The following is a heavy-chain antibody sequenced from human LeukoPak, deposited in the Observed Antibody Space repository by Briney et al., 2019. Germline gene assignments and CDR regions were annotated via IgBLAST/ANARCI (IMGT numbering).Heavy chain of an antibody. CDR2: ISSSGGST. D-gene: IGHD3-3*01. J-gene: IGHJ6*02. V-gene: IGHV3-64*01. CDR3: ARFLGRITISGVVPYGMDV. Sequence: GGSLRLSCAASGFTFSTYAMHWVRQAPGKGLEYVSAISSSGGSTYYANSVKGRFTISRDNSKNTLYLQMNILRGEDTAVYYCARFLGRITISGVVPYGMDVWGQGTTVTVSS. CDR1: GFTFSTYA.